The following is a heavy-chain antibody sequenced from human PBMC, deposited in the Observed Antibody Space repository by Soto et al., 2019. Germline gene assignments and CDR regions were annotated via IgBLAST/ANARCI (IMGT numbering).Heavy chain of an antibody. CDR3: AKDVGGYSYGFGQN. J-gene: IGHJ4*02. Sequence: GGSLRLSCAASGFTFSSYAMSWVRQAPGKGLEWVSAISGSGGSTYYADSVKGRFTISRDNSKNTLYLQMNSLRAEDTAVYYCAKDVGGYSYGFGQNWGQGTLVTVSS. CDR2: ISGSGGST. CDR1: GFTFSSYA. V-gene: IGHV3-23*01. D-gene: IGHD5-18*01.